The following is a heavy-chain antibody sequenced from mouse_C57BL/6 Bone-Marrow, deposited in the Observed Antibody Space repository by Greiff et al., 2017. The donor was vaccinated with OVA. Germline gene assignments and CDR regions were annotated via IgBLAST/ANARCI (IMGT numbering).Heavy chain of an antibody. CDR1: GYTFTSYW. J-gene: IGHJ3*01. V-gene: IGHV1-69*01. CDR3: ARECGYYYGSSWFAY. Sequence: VQLQQPGAELVMPGASVKLSCKASGYTFTSYWMHWVKQRPGQGLEWIGELDPSDSYTNYNQKLKGKSTLTVDKSSSTAYMQLSSLTSEDSAVYYCARECGYYYGSSWFAYWGQGTLVTVSA. D-gene: IGHD1-1*01. CDR2: LDPSDSYT.